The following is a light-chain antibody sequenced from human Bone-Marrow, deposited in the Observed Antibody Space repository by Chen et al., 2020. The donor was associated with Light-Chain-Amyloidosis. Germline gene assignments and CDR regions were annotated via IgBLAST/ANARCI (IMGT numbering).Light chain of an antibody. V-gene: IGLV3-21*02. J-gene: IGLJ3*02. CDR3: QVWDRSSDRPV. CDR1: NIGSKS. Sequence: SSVLTQPSSVSVAPGQTATNSCGGNNIGSKSVHWYQQKPGQAPRLVVYDDSDRASGIPERLSGSNSGNTATLTISRVEAGDEADYYCQVWDRSSDRPVFGGGTKLTVL. CDR2: DDS.